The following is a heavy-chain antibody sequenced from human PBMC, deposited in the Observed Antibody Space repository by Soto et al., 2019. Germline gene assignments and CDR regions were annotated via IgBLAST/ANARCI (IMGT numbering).Heavy chain of an antibody. CDR1: GFNFSDAW. V-gene: IGHV3-15*07. Sequence: EVQLVESGGGLVKPGGSLRLSCVASGFNFSDAWMNWVRQAPGKGLEWVGHVKTKADGGTTDYAADVKGRFIVSRDDSTTTLYLQMTSLKSEETAVYYCTTLGPSWGQGTQVVVSS. J-gene: IGHJ4*02. CDR2: VKTKADGGTT. CDR3: TTLGPS.